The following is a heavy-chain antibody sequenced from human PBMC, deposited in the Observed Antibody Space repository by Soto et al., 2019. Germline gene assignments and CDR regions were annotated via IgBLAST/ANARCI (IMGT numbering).Heavy chain of an antibody. CDR1: GGTFSGYV. CDR2: FVPLFGTT. CDR3: PPPGLGVPSPPYFDT. V-gene: IGHV1-69*01. J-gene: IGHJ4*02. Sequence: QLVQSGSEVKKPGSSVKVSCQASGGTFSGYVVTWVRQAPGQGLEWMGEFVPLFGTTKYARTFPGRLTITGEESTTTAYMELRPLKSDDTAVYYCPPPGLGVPSPPYFDTWGQGTLVTVSS. D-gene: IGHD6-6*01.